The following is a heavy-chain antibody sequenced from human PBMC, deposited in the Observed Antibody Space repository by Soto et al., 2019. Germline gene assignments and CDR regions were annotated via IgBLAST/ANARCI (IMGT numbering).Heavy chain of an antibody. Sequence: QLQLQESGPGLVKPSETLSLICTVSGGSISSSSYYWGWIRQPPGKGLEWIGSIYYSGSTYHNPSLKSRVTISVDTSKNQFSLNLSSVTAADTAVYYCARASWPSDWYFDLWGRGTLVTVSS. CDR2: IYYSGST. CDR3: ARASWPSDWYFDL. V-gene: IGHV4-39*01. CDR1: GGSISSSSYY. J-gene: IGHJ2*01.